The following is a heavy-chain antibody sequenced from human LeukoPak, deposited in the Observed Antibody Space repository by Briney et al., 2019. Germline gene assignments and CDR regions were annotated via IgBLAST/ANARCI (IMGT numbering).Heavy chain of an antibody. CDR2: IKRDGTIT. V-gene: IGHV3-74*01. Sequence: GGSLRLSCAASGFTFRIYWVHWVRQAPGKGLVWVSRIKRDGTITSYADSVKGRFTISRDNAKNMLYLQMNSLRAEDTAIYYCARDRYDSWSGYSESSFDPWGQGTLVTVSS. CDR3: ARDRYDSWSGYSESSFDP. D-gene: IGHD3-3*01. CDR1: GFTFRIYW. J-gene: IGHJ5*02.